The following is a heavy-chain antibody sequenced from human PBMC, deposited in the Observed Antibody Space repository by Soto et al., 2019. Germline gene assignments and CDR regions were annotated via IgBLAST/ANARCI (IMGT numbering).Heavy chain of an antibody. D-gene: IGHD6-19*01. J-gene: IGHJ4*02. CDR2: IYYSGST. CDR1: GGSISSYY. CDR3: ARATASGWYFDY. V-gene: IGHV4-59*01. Sequence: PSETLSLTCTVSGGSISSYYWSWIRQPPGKGLEWIGYIYYSGSTNYNPSLKSRVTISVDTSKNQFSLKLSSVTAADTAVYYCARATASGWYFDYWGQGTLVTVSS.